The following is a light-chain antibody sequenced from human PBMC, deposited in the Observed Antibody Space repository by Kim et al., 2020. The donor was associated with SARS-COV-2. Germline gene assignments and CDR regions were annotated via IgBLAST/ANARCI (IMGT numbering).Light chain of an antibody. J-gene: IGLJ2*01. Sequence: QSALTQPASVSGSPGQSITISCTGTSSDVGGYNYVSWYQQHPGKAPKLMIYDVSNRPSGVSNRFSCSKSGNTASLTISGLQAEDEADYYCSSYTSSSTPVVFGGGTQLTVL. CDR2: DVS. CDR3: SSYTSSSTPVV. CDR1: SSDVGGYNY. V-gene: IGLV2-14*03.